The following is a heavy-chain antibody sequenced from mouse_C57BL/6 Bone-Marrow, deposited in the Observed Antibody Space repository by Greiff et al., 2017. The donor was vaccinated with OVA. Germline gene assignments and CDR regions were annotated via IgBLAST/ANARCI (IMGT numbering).Heavy chain of an antibody. Sequence: VQLQQSGPELVKPGASVKISCKASGYTFTDYYMNWVKQSHGKSLEWIGDINPNTGGTSYNQKFKGKATLTVDKSSSTAYMELRSLTSEDSAVYYCARGVTTVVRYFDVWGTGTTVTVSS. CDR1: GYTFTDYY. CDR3: ARGVTTVVRYFDV. V-gene: IGHV1-26*01. D-gene: IGHD1-1*01. CDR2: INPNTGGT. J-gene: IGHJ1*03.